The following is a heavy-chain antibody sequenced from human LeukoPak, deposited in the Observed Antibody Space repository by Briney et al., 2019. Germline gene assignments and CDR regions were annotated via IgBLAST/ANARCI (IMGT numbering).Heavy chain of an antibody. J-gene: IGHJ4*02. D-gene: IGHD4-17*01. CDR3: AKDQVPRDGYFEFDS. Sequence: GASVKVSCKASGGTFSSYAISWVRQAPGQGLEWMGRIIPIFGIANYAQKFQGRVTITADKSTSTAYMELSSLRSEDTAVYYCAKDQVPRDGYFEFDSWGKGTLVTVSS. V-gene: IGHV1-69*04. CDR2: IIPIFGIA. CDR1: GGTFSSYA.